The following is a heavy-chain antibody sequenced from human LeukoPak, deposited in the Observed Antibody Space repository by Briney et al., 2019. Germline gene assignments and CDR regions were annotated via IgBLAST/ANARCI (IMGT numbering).Heavy chain of an antibody. D-gene: IGHD3-22*01. CDR2: VYTSGST. V-gene: IGHV4-61*02. Sequence: SETLSLTCTVSGGSISSDNYSRSWIRQPAGKGLEWIGRVYTSGSTNYNPSLKSRVTISVDTSKKQFSLKLSSVTAADTAVYYCAREKIGYYDGSGRGWFDPWGQGTLVTVSS. J-gene: IGHJ5*02. CDR3: AREKIGYYDGSGRGWFDP. CDR1: GGSISSDNYS.